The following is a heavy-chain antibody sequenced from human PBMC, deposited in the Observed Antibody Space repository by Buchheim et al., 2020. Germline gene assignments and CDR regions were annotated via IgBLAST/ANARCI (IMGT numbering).Heavy chain of an antibody. V-gene: IGHV4-59*01. J-gene: IGHJ6*02. CDR2: IYYSGST. D-gene: IGHD3-22*01. CDR3: ARDSYYYDSSGYYEWNYYYYGMDV. CDR1: GGSISSYY. Sequence: QVQLQESGPGLVKPSETLSLTCTVSGGSISSYYWSWIRQPPGKGLERIGYIYYSGSTNYNPSLKSRVTISVDTSKNQFSLKLSSVTAADTAVYYCARDSYYYDSSGYYEWNYYYYGMDVWGQGTT.